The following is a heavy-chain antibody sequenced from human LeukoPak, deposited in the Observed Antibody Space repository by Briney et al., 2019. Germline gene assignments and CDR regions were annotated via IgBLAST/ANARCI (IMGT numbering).Heavy chain of an antibody. J-gene: IGHJ4*02. V-gene: IGHV4-30-4*01. D-gene: IGHD1-1*01. CDR1: GASVSSGDYY. Sequence: SETLSLTCTVSGASVSSGDYYWSWIRQPPGKGLEWIGYICHSGSTYYNPSLRSRVSISVDTAKNQFSLKLTSVTAADTAVYYCARAAARYGNYFDYWGQGTLVTVSS. CDR3: ARAAARYGNYFDY. CDR2: ICHSGST.